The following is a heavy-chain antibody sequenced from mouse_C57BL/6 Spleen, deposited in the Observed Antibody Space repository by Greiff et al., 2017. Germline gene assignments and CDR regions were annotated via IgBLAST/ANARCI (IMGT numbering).Heavy chain of an antibody. CDR3: ARGEVTTGGFAY. J-gene: IGHJ3*01. CDR2: IDPSDSYT. V-gene: IGHV1-69*01. D-gene: IGHD2-2*01. Sequence: QVHVKQPGAELVMPGASVKLSCKASGYTFTSYWMHWVKQRPGQGLEWIGEIDPSDSYTNYNQKFKGKSTLTVDKSSSTAYMQLSSLTSEDSAVYYCARGEVTTGGFAYWGQGTLVTVSA. CDR1: GYTFTSYW.